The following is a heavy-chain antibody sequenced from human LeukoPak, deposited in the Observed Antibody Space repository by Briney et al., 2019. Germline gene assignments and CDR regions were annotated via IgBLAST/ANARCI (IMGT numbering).Heavy chain of an antibody. CDR2: IYYSGST. CDR3: ARVIVGGAFDI. CDR1: GGSISSYY. Sequence: SEALSLTCTVSGGSISSYYWSWLRPPPGKGLEWIGYIYYSGSTNYNPSLKSRVTISVDTSKNQFSLKLSSVTAADTAVYYCARVIVGGAFDIWGQGTMVTVSS. V-gene: IGHV4-59*12. D-gene: IGHD2-21*01. J-gene: IGHJ3*02.